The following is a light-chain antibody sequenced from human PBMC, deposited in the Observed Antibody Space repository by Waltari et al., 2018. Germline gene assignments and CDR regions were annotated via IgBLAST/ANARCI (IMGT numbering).Light chain of an antibody. CDR3: QQYNTYSGT. Sequence: DIQITQSPSTLSASVGDSVTITCRASQSISSWLAWYQQKPGKAPKLLIDKASSLESGVPSRFSGSGSGTEFTLTISSLQPDDFATYYCQQYNTYSGTFGQGTKVEIK. CDR2: KAS. V-gene: IGKV1-5*03. CDR1: QSISSW. J-gene: IGKJ1*01.